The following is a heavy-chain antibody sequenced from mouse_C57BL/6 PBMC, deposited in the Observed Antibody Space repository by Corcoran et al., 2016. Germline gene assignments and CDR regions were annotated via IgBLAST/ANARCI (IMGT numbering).Heavy chain of an antibody. J-gene: IGHJ4*01. Sequence: QIQLVQSGPELKKPGETVKISCKASGYTFTTYGMSWVKQAPGKGLKWMGWINTYSGVPTYADDFKGRFAFSLETSASTAYLQINNLKNEDTATYFCARRNPYVDYAMDYWGQGTSVTVSS. V-gene: IGHV9-3*01. CDR1: GYTFTTYG. CDR2: INTYSGVP. CDR3: ARRNPYVDYAMDY. D-gene: IGHD1-1*01.